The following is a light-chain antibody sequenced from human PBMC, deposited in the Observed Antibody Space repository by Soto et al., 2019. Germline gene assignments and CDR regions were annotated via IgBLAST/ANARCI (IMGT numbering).Light chain of an antibody. J-gene: IGKJ1*01. CDR2: EVS. Sequence: DIVMTQTPLSLSVTPGQPASISCRSSQGVLHSDGKTHLYWYLQRPGQPPQLLIYEVSHRFSGVPDRFSGSGSATDFILKISRVEAEDVGVYYCMQTKQLPVTFGQGTKVEIK. CDR1: QGVLHSDGKTH. V-gene: IGKV2D-29*01. CDR3: MQTKQLPVT.